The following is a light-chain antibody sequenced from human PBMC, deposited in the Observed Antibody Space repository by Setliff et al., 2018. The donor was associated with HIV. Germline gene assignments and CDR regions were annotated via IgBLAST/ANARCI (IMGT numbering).Light chain of an antibody. CDR3: QSYDERSQV. CDR1: SGIIAGYY. J-gene: IGLJ3*02. V-gene: IGLV6-57*01. CDR2: EDN. Sequence: NFMLTQPHSVSGSPGKTVTISCTRSSGIIAGYYVQWYQQRPGSSPTTVIYEDNQRPSGVPDRFSGSIDSASNSASLTISGLRTEDEADCYCQSYDERSQVFGGGTKVTVL.